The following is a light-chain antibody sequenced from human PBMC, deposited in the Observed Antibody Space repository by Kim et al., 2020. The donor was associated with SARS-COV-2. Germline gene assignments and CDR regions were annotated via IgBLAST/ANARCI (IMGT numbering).Light chain of an antibody. Sequence: VSPGERAPPSCRARQSVSSNLAWYQQKPGQAPRLLIYGASTRATGIPARFSGSGSGTEFTLTISSLQSEDFAVYYCQQYNNWLWTFGQGTKVDIK. V-gene: IGKV3D-15*01. CDR1: QSVSSN. J-gene: IGKJ1*01. CDR3: QQYNNWLWT. CDR2: GAS.